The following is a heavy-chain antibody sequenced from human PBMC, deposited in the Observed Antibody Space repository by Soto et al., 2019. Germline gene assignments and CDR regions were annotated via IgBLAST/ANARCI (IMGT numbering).Heavy chain of an antibody. CDR2: IVVGSGNT. CDR1: GFTYTRSA. J-gene: IGHJ6*02. V-gene: IGHV1-58*01. CDR3: AVGYYDSSGYYPPHYYYGMDV. Sequence: SVKGSCKTSGFTYTRSAVRWVRQARGQRLEWIGWIVVGSGNTNYAQKFQERVTITRDMSTSTAYMELSSLRSEDTAVYYCAVGYYDSSGYYPPHYYYGMDVWGQGTTVTVSS. D-gene: IGHD3-22*01.